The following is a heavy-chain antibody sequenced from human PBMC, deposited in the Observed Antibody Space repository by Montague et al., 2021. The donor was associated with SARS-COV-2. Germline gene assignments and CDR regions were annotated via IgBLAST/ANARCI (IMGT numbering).Heavy chain of an antibody. D-gene: IGHD3-22*01. CDR3: ARLKRYFDSSGSPSAFDF. CDR2: IYYTGNT. V-gene: IGHV4-39*02. CDR1: GGSITNNIDY. Sequence: SETLSLTCTVSGGSITNNIDYWAWIRQPPGKGLEWIGSIYYTGNTYYNPSLKSRVTISVVTSKNHFTLELSSVTAAETAVYYCARLKRYFDSSGSPSAFDFWGQGTEVTVSS. J-gene: IGHJ3*01.